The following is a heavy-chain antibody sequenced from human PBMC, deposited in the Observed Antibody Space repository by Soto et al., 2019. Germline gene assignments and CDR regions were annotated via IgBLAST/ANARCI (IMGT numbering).Heavy chain of an antibody. CDR2: IYYSGNT. J-gene: IGHJ6*02. V-gene: IGHV4-30-2*01. CDR1: NGSVSSGTYS. Sequence: SETLSLTCTVSNGSVSSGTYSWSWVRPPPGKGLEWIGYIYYSGNTYYTPSLKSRLTMSMDRANDHFSLNLTSVTAADTAVYFCARGHYYYGMDVWGQGTTVTVSS. CDR3: ARGHYYYGMDV.